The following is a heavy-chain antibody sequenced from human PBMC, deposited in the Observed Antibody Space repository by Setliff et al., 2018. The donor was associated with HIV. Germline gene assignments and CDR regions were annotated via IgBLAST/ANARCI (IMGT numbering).Heavy chain of an antibody. Sequence: GGSLRLSCATSGFTFSTYAMNWVRQAPGKGLEWVSVIGGSGVSTYYAESVKGRFTISRDNAKSSLYLQMNSLRVEDTAVYYCARDQLWSKATFDIWGQGTMVTVSS. D-gene: IGHD5-18*01. CDR2: IGGSGVST. CDR1: GFTFSTYA. CDR3: ARDQLWSKATFDI. J-gene: IGHJ3*02. V-gene: IGHV3-23*01.